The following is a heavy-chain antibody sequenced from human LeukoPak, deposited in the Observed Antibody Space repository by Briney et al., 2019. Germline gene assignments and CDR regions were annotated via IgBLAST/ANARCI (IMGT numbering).Heavy chain of an antibody. CDR2: IYSDGST. CDR3: ARSGREATEIDY. D-gene: IGHD1-1*01. V-gene: IGHV3-53*01. CDR1: GFTVSSNY. Sequence: GGSLRLSCAASGFTVSSNYMSWVRQAPGKGLEWVSVIYSDGSTYYADSVQGRFTISRDNSKNTLYLQMNSLRAEDTAAYYCARSGREATEIDYWGQGTLVTVSS. J-gene: IGHJ4*02.